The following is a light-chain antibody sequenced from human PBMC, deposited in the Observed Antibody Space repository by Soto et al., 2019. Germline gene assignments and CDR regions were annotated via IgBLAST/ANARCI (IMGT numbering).Light chain of an antibody. J-gene: IGKJ4*01. CDR1: QSVSGN. Sequence: EIGLTQSPGTLSLSPGERATLSCRASQSVSGNYLAWYQQKPGQAPRLLMSGASNRATGIPDGFTGSGSGTEFTLTISSLQSEDFAVYYCHQYNNWLTFGGGTKVDIK. CDR3: HQYNNWLT. CDR2: GAS. V-gene: IGKV3D-15*01.